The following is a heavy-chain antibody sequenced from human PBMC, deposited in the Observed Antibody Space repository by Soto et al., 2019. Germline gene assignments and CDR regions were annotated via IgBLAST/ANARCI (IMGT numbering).Heavy chain of an antibody. CDR2: IYYTGIT. Sequence: TSETLSLTCTVSGGSVSGADYFWSWIRQSPGKGLEWIGYIYYTGITHLNPSLKSRLTMAVDTSKNEFSLKLTSVSAADTAVYFCAREERKGIISWFDPWGQGTPVTVSS. V-gene: IGHV4-30-4*01. J-gene: IGHJ5*02. CDR1: GGSVSGADYF. D-gene: IGHD2-21*01. CDR3: AREERKGIISWFDP.